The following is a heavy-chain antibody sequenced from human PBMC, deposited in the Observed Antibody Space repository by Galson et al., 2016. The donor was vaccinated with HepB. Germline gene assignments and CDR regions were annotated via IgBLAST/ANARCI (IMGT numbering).Heavy chain of an antibody. V-gene: IGHV1-2*02. CDR2: INPDGGGT. J-gene: IGHJ4*02. Sequence: SVKVSCKASGYSFGAYYIHWVRQAPGQGLQWMGSINPDGGGTNYAQKFQGGVTLTRDTSTNTAYLELRRLRSDDTAIYFCAREDRLKNWLRPHIHYFDFWAKETLFT. CDR1: GYSFGAYY. CDR3: AREDRLKNWLRPHIHYFDF. D-gene: IGHD3/OR15-3a*01.